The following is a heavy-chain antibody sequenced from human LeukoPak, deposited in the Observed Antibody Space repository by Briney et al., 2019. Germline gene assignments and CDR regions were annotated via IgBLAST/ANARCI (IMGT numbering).Heavy chain of an antibody. V-gene: IGHV3-74*01. Sequence: GGSLRLSCVASGFTFSSYWMHWVRQAPGKGLVWVSRINSDGSSTNYADSVKGRFTISRDNAKNTLYLQMNSLRAEDTAVYYCASVTVLGKRNAFDNWGQGTMVTVSS. CDR3: ASVTVLGKRNAFDN. D-gene: IGHD7-27*01. CDR1: GFTFSSYW. J-gene: IGHJ3*02. CDR2: INSDGSST.